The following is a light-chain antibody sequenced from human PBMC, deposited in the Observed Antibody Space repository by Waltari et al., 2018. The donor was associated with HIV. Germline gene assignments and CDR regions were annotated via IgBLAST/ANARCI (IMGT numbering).Light chain of an antibody. J-gene: IGLJ3*02. CDR2: DNN. CDR1: TSIIGNNF. V-gene: IGLV1-51*01. Sequence: QSVLTQPPSVSAAPGQKVTISCSGSTSIIGNNFVSWYQQFPGTAPKLLIYDNNKRPSGIPDRLSGSRSGTSATLGITGLQTGDEAEYYCGTWDNSLSAWVFGGGTKVTVL. CDR3: GTWDNSLSAWV.